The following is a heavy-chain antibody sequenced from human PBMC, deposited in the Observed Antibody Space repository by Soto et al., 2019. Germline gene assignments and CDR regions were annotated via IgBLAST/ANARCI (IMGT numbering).Heavy chain of an antibody. CDR1: GGTFSSYT. V-gene: IGHV1-69*02. Sequence: QVQLVQSGAEVKKPGSSVKVSCKASGGTFSSYTISWVRQAPGQGLEWMGRIIPILGIANYAQKFQGRVTITADKSTSTAYMELSSLRYEDTAVYYCARGIVASLYYYYYMDVWGKGTTVTVSS. CDR2: IIPILGIA. J-gene: IGHJ6*03. CDR3: ARGIVASLYYYYYMDV. D-gene: IGHD1-26*01.